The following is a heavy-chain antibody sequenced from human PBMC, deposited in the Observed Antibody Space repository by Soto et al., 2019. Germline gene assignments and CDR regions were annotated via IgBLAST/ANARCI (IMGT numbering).Heavy chain of an antibody. J-gene: IGHJ6*02. D-gene: IGHD5-12*01. Sequence: QVQLVQSGDEVRKPGSSLKVSCKASGYIFVNYGIAWVRQAPGQGLEWMGWSSPYSGNTPYASKVQGRLTMTTDTASSTAYMDLGRLTTEGTAVYFCAMVDNFVPPTPQDVWGQETTVT. V-gene: IGHV1-18*01. CDR2: SSPYSGNT. CDR1: GYIFVNYG. CDR3: AMVDNFVPPTPQDV.